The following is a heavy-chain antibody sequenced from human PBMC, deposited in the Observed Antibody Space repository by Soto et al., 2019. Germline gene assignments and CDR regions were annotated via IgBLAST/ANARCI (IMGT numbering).Heavy chain of an antibody. D-gene: IGHD6-6*01. J-gene: IGHJ5*02. CDR3: AKTRSKGVAARPGDRFDP. V-gene: IGHV3-30*18. CDR1: GFTFSSYG. Sequence: PGGSLRLSCAASGFTFSSYGMHWVRQAPGKGLEWVAVISYDGSNKYYADSVKGRFTISRDNSKDTLYLQMNSLRAEDTAVYYCAKTRSKGVAARPGDRFDPWGQGTLVTVSS. CDR2: ISYDGSNK.